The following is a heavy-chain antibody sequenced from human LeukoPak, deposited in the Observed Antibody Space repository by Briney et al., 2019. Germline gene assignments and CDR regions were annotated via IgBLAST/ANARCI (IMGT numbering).Heavy chain of an antibody. CDR1: GGTFSSYA. V-gene: IGHV1-69*13. D-gene: IGHD2-15*01. Sequence: SVKVSCKASGGTFSSYAISWVRQAPGQGLEWMGGIIPIFGTANYAQKFQGRVPITADESTSTAYMELSSLRSEDTAVYYCAGAAPYCSGGSCYEGWAFDIWGQGTMVTVSS. CDR3: AGAAPYCSGGSCYEGWAFDI. CDR2: IIPIFGTA. J-gene: IGHJ3*02.